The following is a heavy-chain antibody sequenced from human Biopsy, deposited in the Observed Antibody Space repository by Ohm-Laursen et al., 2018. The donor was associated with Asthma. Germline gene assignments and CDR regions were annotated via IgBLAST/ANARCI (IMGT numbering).Heavy chain of an antibody. CDR2: LIPVLGTA. V-gene: IGHV1-69*13. J-gene: IGHJ6*02. CDR3: AREVSTVDYGYYYFATDV. D-gene: IGHD4-17*01. Sequence: ASVKVSCKASGDSFSNYAISWVRQAPRQGLEWMGGLIPVLGTADYAQMFEGRVTITADESTSTAYMELSSLRSKDSAVYYCAREVSTVDYGYYYFATDVWGQGTTVTVSS. CDR1: GDSFSNYA.